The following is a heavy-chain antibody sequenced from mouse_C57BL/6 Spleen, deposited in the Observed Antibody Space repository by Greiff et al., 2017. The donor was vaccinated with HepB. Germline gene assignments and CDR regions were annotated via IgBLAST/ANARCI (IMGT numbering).Heavy chain of an antibody. CDR3: VREDGYYYGSSSFDY. CDR1: GFTFNTYA. J-gene: IGHJ2*01. V-gene: IGHV10-3*01. CDR2: IRSKSSNYAT. D-gene: IGHD1-1*01. Sequence: EVKLVESGGGLVQPQGSLKLSCAASGFTFNTYAMHWVRQAPGKGLEWVARIRSKSSNYATYYAVSVKDRFTISRDDSQSMLYLQMNNLKTEDTAMYYCVREDGYYYGSSSFDYWGQGTTLTVSS.